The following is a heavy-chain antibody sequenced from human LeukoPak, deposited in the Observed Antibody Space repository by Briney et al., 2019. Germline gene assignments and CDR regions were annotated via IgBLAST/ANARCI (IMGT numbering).Heavy chain of an antibody. D-gene: IGHD6-19*01. CDR3: ARVPNSGWYYFDY. CDR1: GGSISSYY. V-gene: IGHV4-59*01. CDR2: IYYSGST. J-gene: IGHJ4*02. Sequence: PSETLSLTCTGYGGSISSYYWSWIRQPPGKGLEWIGYIYYSGSTSYNPSLKSRVTISVGTSKNQFSLKLSSVTAADTAVYYCARVPNSGWYYFDYWGQGTLVTVSS.